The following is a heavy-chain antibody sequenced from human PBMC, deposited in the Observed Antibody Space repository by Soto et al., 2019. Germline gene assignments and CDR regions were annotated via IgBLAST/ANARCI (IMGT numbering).Heavy chain of an antibody. D-gene: IGHD6-13*01. V-gene: IGHV4-61*02. CDR1: GGSISSSSYY. J-gene: IGHJ5*02. Sequence: SETLSLTCTVSGGSISSSSYYWNWIRQSAGKGLEWIGRIHGSGSATYNPSLRSRVTMSVDTSKNQFSLKVNSVTGADTAVYYCARSSHKESWFDPWGQGTLVTVSS. CDR2: IHGSGSA. CDR3: ARSSHKESWFDP.